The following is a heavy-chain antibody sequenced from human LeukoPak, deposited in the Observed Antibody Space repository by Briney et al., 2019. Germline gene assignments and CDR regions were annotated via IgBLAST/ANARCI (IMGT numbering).Heavy chain of an antibody. V-gene: IGHV1-46*01. CDR1: GYTFTDAY. D-gene: IGHD4-23*01. CDR2: INPSGGST. CDR3: ATAKFGGNSYFDY. Sequence: ASVKVSCKASGYTFTDAYIHWVRQAPGQGLEWMGIINPSGGSTNYAQKFQGRVTMTRDTSTSTVYMELSSLRSEDTAVYYCATAKFGGNSYFDYWGQGTLVTVSS. J-gene: IGHJ4*02.